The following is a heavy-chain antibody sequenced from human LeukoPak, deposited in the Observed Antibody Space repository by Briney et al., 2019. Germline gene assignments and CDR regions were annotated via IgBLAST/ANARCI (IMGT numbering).Heavy chain of an antibody. D-gene: IGHD3-16*02. Sequence: PGRSLRLSCAASGFTFSSYAMHWVRQAPGKGLEWVTVISYDGTNTYYADSVEGRFTISRDNSKTTLYLQKNSLRAEDTAVYYCAKGVAKLSSFDAFDIWGQGTMVTVSS. CDR3: AKGVAKLSSFDAFDI. CDR2: ISYDGTNT. CDR1: GFTFSSYA. V-gene: IGHV3-30-3*01. J-gene: IGHJ3*02.